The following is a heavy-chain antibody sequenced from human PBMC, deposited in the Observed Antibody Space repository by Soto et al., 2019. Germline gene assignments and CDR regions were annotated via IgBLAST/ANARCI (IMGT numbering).Heavy chain of an antibody. CDR2: IYSGGST. CDR1: EFTVSDNY. CDR3: VTDLLEMATSIPFVY. J-gene: IGHJ4*02. D-gene: IGHD5-12*01. V-gene: IGHV3-53*01. Sequence: PGGSLRLSCAASEFTVSDNYMSWVRQAPGKGLEWVSLIYSGGSTYYADSVRGRFTISRDSSKNTLYLQMNSLRAEDTAVYYCVTDLLEMATSIPFVYWGQGTLVTVYS.